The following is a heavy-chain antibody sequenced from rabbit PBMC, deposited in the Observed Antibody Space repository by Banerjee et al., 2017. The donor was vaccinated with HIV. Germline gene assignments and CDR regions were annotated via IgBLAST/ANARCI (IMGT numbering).Heavy chain of an antibody. CDR3: ARDNPYASSSGYGYFNL. CDR2: IYAGSSGST. D-gene: IGHD1-1*01. Sequence: QSLEESGGDLVKPGASLTLTCTASGFSFSSSYYMCWVRQAPGKGLEWIACIYAGSSGSTYYASWAKGRFTISKTSSTTVTLQMTSLTAADTATYFCARDNPYASSSGYGYFNLWGPGTLVTVS. V-gene: IGHV1S40*01. J-gene: IGHJ4*01. CDR1: GFSFSSSYY.